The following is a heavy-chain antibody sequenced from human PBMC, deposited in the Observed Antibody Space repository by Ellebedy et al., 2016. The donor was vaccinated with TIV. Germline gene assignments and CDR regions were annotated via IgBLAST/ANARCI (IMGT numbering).Heavy chain of an antibody. CDR2: INHSGST. CDR3: ARGKSTHGYYYGSGSYGLDY. V-gene: IGHV4-39*07. Sequence: MPSETLSLTCTVSGGSISSSSYYWGWIRQPPGKGLEWIGEINHSGSTNYNPSLKSRVTISVDTSKNQFSLKLSSVTAADTAVYYCARGKSTHGYYYGSGSYGLDYWGQGTLVTVSS. J-gene: IGHJ4*02. CDR1: GGSISSSSYY. D-gene: IGHD3-10*01.